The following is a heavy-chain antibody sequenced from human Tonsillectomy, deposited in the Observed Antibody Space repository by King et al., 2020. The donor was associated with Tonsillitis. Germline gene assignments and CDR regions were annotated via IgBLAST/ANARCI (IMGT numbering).Heavy chain of an antibody. D-gene: IGHD6-19*01. CDR1: GFTFSSYG. Sequence: VQLVESGGGVVQPGRSLILSCAASGFTFSSYGMHWVRQAPGKGLGGVAGILYDGSNKYYEDSVKGRFTISRDNSKNTLYLQMNSLRAEDTAVYYCAKSSSGWYYQHWGQGTLVTVSS. J-gene: IGHJ1*01. CDR2: ILYDGSNK. CDR3: AKSSSGWYYQH. V-gene: IGHV3-30*18.